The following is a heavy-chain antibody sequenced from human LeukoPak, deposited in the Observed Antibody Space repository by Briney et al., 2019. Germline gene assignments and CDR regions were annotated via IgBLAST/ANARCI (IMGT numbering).Heavy chain of an antibody. D-gene: IGHD3-9*01. J-gene: IGHJ5*02. CDR2: ISGSGAST. V-gene: IGHV3-23*01. Sequence: GGSLRLSCAASGFTFSSYAMSWVRQAPGKGLGWVSAISGSGASTYYADSVKGRFTISRDNAKNTLYLQMNSLRAEDTAVYYCARDCRVLTGFDPWGQGTLVTVSS. CDR1: GFTFSSYA. CDR3: ARDCRVLTGFDP.